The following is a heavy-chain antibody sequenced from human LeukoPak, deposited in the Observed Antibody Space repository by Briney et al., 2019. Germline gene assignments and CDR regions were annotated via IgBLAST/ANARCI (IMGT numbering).Heavy chain of an antibody. Sequence: SDTLSLTCTVSGGSISSYYWIWPRQPPGKGLEWIGYIYYSGSTNYNLSLKSRVTISVDTSKNQFSLKLSSVTAADTAVYYCARSEGWLQYFYFDYWGQGTLVTVSS. D-gene: IGHD5-24*01. V-gene: IGHV4-59*08. J-gene: IGHJ4*02. CDR2: IYYSGST. CDR1: GGSISSYY. CDR3: ARSEGWLQYFYFDY.